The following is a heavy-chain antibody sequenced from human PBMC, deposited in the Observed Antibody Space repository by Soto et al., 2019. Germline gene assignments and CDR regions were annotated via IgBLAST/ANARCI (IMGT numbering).Heavy chain of an antibody. CDR2: IWYDGSNK. CDR3: ARETSSKAESNIVVVPAASSYGMDV. V-gene: IGHV3-33*01. J-gene: IGHJ6*02. D-gene: IGHD2-2*01. CDR1: GFTFSSYG. Sequence: GGSLRLSCAASGFTFSSYGMHWVRQAPGKGLEWVAVIWYDGSNKYYADSVKGRFTISRDNSKNTLYLQMNSLRAEDTAVYYCARETSSKAESNIVVVPAASSYGMDVWGQGTTVTVSS.